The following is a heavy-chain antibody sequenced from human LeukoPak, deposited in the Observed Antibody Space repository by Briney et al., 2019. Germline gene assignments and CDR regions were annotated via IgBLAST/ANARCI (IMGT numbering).Heavy chain of an antibody. CDR2: IKQDGVEK. CDR3: VRDVRSGITIFGVVKPAFDY. CDR1: GFTFSSYW. Sequence: PGGSLRLSCAASGFTFSSYWMSWVRQAPGKGLEWVANIKQDGVEKYYVDSVKGRFTISRDNAKNSLYLQMNSLRAEDTAVYYCVRDVRSGITIFGVVKPAFDYWGQGTLVTVSS. D-gene: IGHD3-3*01. J-gene: IGHJ4*02. V-gene: IGHV3-7*01.